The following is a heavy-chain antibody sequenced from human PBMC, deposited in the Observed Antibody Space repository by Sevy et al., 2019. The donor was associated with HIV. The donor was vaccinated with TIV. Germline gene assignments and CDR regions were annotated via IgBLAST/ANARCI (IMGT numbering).Heavy chain of an antibody. J-gene: IGHJ4*02. CDR1: GYTFTGYY. CDR3: ARDRGYSSGWYIG. CDR2: INPNGGGT. Sequence: ASVKVSCKASGYTFTGYYMHWVRQAPGQGLEWMGWINPNGGGTNYAQKFQGRVTMTRDTSISTAYMELSRLRSDDTAVYYCARDRGYSSGWYIGWGQGTLVTVSS. D-gene: IGHD6-19*01. V-gene: IGHV1-2*02.